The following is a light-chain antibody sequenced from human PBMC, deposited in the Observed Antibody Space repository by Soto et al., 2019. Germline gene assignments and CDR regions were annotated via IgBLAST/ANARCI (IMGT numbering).Light chain of an antibody. V-gene: IGKV1-5*03. Sequence: DIPMAQSPSPLSGSVGDSVTLTCRVSQTISSWLAWYQQKPGKAPKLLIYKASTLKSGVPSRFSGSGSGTEFTLTISSLQPDDFATYYCQHYNSYSEAFGQGTKVDIK. J-gene: IGKJ1*01. CDR2: KAS. CDR1: QTISSW. CDR3: QHYNSYSEA.